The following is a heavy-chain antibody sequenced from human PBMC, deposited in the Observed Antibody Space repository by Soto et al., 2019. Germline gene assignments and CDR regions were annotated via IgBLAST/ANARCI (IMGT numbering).Heavy chain of an antibody. D-gene: IGHD2-15*01. CDR3: ARDAYCSGGSCLLGYGMDV. CDR1: GGTFSSYA. CDR2: IIPIFGTA. V-gene: IGHV1-69*13. Sequence: ASVKVSCKASGGTFSSYAISWVRQAPGQGLEWMGGIIPIFGTANYAQKFQGRVTITADESTSTAYMELSSLRSEDTAVYYCARDAYCSGGSCLLGYGMDVWGQGTTVTVS. J-gene: IGHJ6*02.